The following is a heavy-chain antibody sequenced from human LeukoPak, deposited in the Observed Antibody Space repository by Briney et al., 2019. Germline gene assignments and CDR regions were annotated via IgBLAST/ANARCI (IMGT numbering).Heavy chain of an antibody. CDR3: ARHVKEFGDQSGMA. CDR2: IYYSGST. D-gene: IGHD4-17*01. J-gene: IGHJ5*02. CDR1: GGSISSYY. Sequence: PSETLSLTCTVSGGSISSYYWSWIRQPQGKGLEWIGYIYYSGSTNYNPSLKSRVTISVDTSKNQFSLKLSSVTAAGTAVYYCARHVKEFGDQSGMAWGQGTLVTVSS. V-gene: IGHV4-59*08.